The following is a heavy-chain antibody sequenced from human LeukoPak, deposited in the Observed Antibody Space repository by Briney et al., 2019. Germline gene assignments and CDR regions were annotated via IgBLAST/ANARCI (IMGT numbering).Heavy chain of an antibody. Sequence: PGGSLRLSCAASGFTFSSYGMHWVRQAPGKGQEWVAVISYDGSNKYYADSVKGRFTISRDNSKNTLYLQMNSLRAEDTAVYYCAKDRWGRGAAAGTVDYWGQGTLVTVSS. J-gene: IGHJ4*02. CDR3: AKDRWGRGAAAGTVDY. CDR2: ISYDGSNK. V-gene: IGHV3-30*18. CDR1: GFTFSSYG. D-gene: IGHD6-13*01.